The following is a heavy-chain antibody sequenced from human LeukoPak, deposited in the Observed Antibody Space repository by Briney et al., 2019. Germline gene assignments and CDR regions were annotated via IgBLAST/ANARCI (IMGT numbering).Heavy chain of an antibody. CDR3: ARRPSPPTTITTSYYYMDV. J-gene: IGHJ6*03. D-gene: IGHD4-11*01. CDR1: GFTFSSYA. Sequence: PGRSLRLSCAASGFTFSSYAMHWVRQAPGKGLEWVAVISYDGSNKYYADSVKGRFTISRDNSKNTLYLQMNSLRAEDTAVYYCARRPSPPTTITTSYYYMDVWGKGTTVTVSS. CDR2: ISYDGSNK. V-gene: IGHV3-30*04.